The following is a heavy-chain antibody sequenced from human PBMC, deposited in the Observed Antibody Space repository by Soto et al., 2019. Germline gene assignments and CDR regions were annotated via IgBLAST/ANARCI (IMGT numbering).Heavy chain of an antibody. V-gene: IGHV3-23*01. CDR3: AKSCENGPWCGFDV. CDR1: GFTFSNYA. CDR2: ISGLDTNT. D-gene: IGHD2-8*02. J-gene: IGHJ3*01. Sequence: EMQLLESGGGLVQPGGSLRLSCAASGFTFSNYAMSWVRQAPGKGLEWVSTISGLDTNTYYADSVKGRFTISRDNSKNTVFVQMNSLRAEDTAVYYCAKSCENGPWCGFDVWGQGTLVTVSS.